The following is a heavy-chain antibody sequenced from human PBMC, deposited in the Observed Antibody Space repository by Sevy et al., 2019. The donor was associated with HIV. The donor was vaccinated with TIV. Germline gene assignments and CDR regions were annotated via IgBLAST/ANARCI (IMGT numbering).Heavy chain of an antibody. CDR1: GYTFTSYA. V-gene: IGHV1-3*01. Sequence: ASVKVSCKASGYTFTSYAMHWVRQAPGQRLEWMGWINAGNGNTKYSQKFQGRVTITRDTSASTAYMELSSLRSEDTAVYYCASTIGSWYGGVYYYYGMDVWGQGTTVTVSS. J-gene: IGHJ6*02. CDR3: ASTIGSWYGGVYYYYGMDV. D-gene: IGHD6-13*01. CDR2: INAGNGNT.